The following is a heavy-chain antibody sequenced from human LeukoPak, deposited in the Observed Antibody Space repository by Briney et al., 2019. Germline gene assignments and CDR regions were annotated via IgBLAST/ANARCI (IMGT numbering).Heavy chain of an antibody. V-gene: IGHV4-39*01. J-gene: IGHJ6*03. D-gene: IGHD1-26*01. Sequence: PSETLSLTCTVSGGSISSSSYCWGWIRQPPGKGLEWIGSIYYSGSTYYNPSLKSRVTISVDTSKNQFSLKLRSVTAADTAVYYCASIVGATPFYYYYYMDVWGKGTTVTVSS. CDR1: GGSISSSSYC. CDR2: IYYSGST. CDR3: ASIVGATPFYYYYYMDV.